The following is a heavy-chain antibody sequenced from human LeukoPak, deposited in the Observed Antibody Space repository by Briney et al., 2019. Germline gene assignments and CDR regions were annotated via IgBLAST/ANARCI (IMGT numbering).Heavy chain of an antibody. CDR3: ARRWNYGRNYYIDV. J-gene: IGHJ6*03. CDR1: GGSSSNYY. Sequence: PSETLSLTSAVYGGSSSNYYWSWIRHPPGKGLEWIGEINDSGRINYNPSLMSRGTVSVDTSKNQFSLRLTSVTATDTAVYYCARRWNYGRNYYIDVWGNGATVSVSS. V-gene: IGHV4-34*01. D-gene: IGHD1-7*01. CDR2: INDSGRI.